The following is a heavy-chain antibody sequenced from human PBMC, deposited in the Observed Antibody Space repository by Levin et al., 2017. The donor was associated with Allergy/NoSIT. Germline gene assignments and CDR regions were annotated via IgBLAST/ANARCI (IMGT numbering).Heavy chain of an antibody. D-gene: IGHD3-22*01. CDR2: IYYSGST. CDR3: ARDQYYYDSSGYWVGAFDI. J-gene: IGHJ3*02. Sequence: SETLSLTCTVSGGSVSSGSYYWSWIRQPPGKGLEWIGYIYYSGSTNYNPSLKSRVTISVDTSKNQFSLKLSSVTAADTAVYYCARDQYYYDSSGYWVGAFDIWGQGTMVTVSS. V-gene: IGHV4-61*01. CDR1: GGSVSSGSYY.